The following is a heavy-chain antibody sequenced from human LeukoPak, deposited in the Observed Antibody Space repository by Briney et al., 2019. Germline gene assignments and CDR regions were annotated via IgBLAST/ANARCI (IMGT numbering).Heavy chain of an antibody. D-gene: IGHD5-24*01. Sequence: SQTLSLTCTVSGGSLSSGDYYWRWLRQPPGTGLEWIGYIYYSGSTYYNPSLKSRVTISVDTSKNQFSLKLSSVTAADTAVYYCARDRDGYTLDYWGQGTLVTVSS. V-gene: IGHV4-30-4*01. CDR3: ARDRDGYTLDY. CDR2: IYYSGST. J-gene: IGHJ4*02. CDR1: GGSLSSGDYY.